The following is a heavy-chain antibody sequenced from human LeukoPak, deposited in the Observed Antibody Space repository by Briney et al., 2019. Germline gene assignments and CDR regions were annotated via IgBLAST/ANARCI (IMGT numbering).Heavy chain of an antibody. CDR3: ASQSTPVLPFDI. CDR1: GFTFSSYW. CDR2: IYSGGTT. V-gene: IGHV3-66*04. Sequence: GGSLRLSCAASGFTFSSYWMSWVRQAPGKGLEWVSVIYSGGTTYYADSVKGRFTISRDNSKNTLYLQMNSLRAEDTAVYYCASQSTPVLPFDIWGQGTMVTVSS. J-gene: IGHJ3*02.